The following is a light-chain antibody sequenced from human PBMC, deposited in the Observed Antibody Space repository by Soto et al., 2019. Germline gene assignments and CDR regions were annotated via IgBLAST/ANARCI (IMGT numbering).Light chain of an antibody. CDR2: DAS. J-gene: IGKJ1*01. V-gene: IGKV1-5*01. Sequence: DIQMTQSPSTLSASVGDRVTITCWASQSISSWLAWYQQKPGKAPKVLIYDASTLESGVPSRFSGGGSGTEFTLTITCLQPDDFATYYCQEYTTYSRTFGQGTKVEVK. CDR3: QEYTTYSRT. CDR1: QSISSW.